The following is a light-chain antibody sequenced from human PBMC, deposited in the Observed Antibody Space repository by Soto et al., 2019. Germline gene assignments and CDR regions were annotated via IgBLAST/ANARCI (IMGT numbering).Light chain of an antibody. Sequence: QSVLTQPASVSGSPGQSIAISCTGTSSDVGGYNYVSWYQQHPGKVPKLIIYDVNNRPSGVSNRFSGSKSGNTASLTISGLQAEDEADYSCSSYTLSSTLFGAGTKLTVL. CDR3: SSYTLSSTL. V-gene: IGLV2-14*01. CDR2: DVN. CDR1: SSDVGGYNY. J-gene: IGLJ1*01.